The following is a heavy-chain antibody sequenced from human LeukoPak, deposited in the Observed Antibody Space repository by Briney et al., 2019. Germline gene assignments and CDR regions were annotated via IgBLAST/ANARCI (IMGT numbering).Heavy chain of an antibody. CDR1: GFTFSSYW. D-gene: IGHD1-7*01. V-gene: IGHV3-74*01. CDR2: INSDGSST. CDR3: TRDQLELPAFDI. J-gene: IGHJ3*02. Sequence: GGSLRLSCAASGFTFSSYWMHWVRHAPGKGLVWVSRINSDGSSTSYADSVKGRFTISRDNAKNTLYLQMNSLRAEDTAVYYCTRDQLELPAFDIWGQGTMVTVSS.